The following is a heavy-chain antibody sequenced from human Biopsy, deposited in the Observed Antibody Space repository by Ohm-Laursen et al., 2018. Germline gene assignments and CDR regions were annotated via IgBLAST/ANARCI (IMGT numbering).Heavy chain of an antibody. D-gene: IGHD1-26*01. Sequence: GTLSLTCTVSGDSISSYYWSWIRQPPGKGLEWIGYVYYTGSTNYNPSLRSRVTISVDRSKNQFSLELSSVTAADTAVYYCARVGAGAPSIDYFDYWGQGALVTVSS. CDR3: ARVGAGAPSIDYFDY. CDR2: VYYTGST. V-gene: IGHV4-59*01. J-gene: IGHJ4*02. CDR1: GDSISSYY.